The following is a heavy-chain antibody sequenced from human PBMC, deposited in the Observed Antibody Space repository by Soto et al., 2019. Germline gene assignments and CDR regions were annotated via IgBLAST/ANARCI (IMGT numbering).Heavy chain of an antibody. CDR3: ARDRGGDCPDNSCYFGADY. V-gene: IGHV3-30*03. CDR1: GFTFSSYG. CDR2: ISDTGSSH. D-gene: IGHD2-2*01. Sequence: GGSLRLSCVGSGFTFSSYGMHWVRQAPGKGLECVAVISDTGSSHYYAASVEGRFTISRENSKNTLSLHMDRLRVEDTAVYYCARDRGGDCPDNSCYFGADYWGQGAPVTVSS. J-gene: IGHJ4*02.